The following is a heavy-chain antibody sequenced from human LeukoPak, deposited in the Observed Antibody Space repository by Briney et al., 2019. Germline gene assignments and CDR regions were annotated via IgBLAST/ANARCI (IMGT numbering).Heavy chain of an antibody. D-gene: IGHD2-2*01. J-gene: IGHJ4*02. V-gene: IGHV4-39*07. CDR1: GGSISSSSYY. Sequence: SETLSLTRTVSGGSISSSSYYWGWIRQPPGKGLEWIGSIYYSGSTYYNPSLKSRVTISVDTSKNQFSLKLSSVTAADTAVYYCASTKPAAIFLDYWGQGTLVTVSS. CDR2: IYYSGST. CDR3: ASTKPAAIFLDY.